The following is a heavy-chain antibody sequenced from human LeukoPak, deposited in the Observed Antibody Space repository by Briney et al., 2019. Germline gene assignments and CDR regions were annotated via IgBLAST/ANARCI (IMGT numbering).Heavy chain of an antibody. J-gene: IGHJ4*02. CDR2: IYYSGST. Sequence: SETLSLTCTVSGGSISSGDYYWSWIRQPPGKGLEWIGYIYYSGSTYYNPSLKSRVTMSVDTSKNQFSLKMSSLTAADTAVYYCASNYGSGSYHYFDYWGQGTLVTVSS. D-gene: IGHD3-10*01. CDR3: ASNYGSGSYHYFDY. CDR1: GGSISSGDYY. V-gene: IGHV4-30-4*01.